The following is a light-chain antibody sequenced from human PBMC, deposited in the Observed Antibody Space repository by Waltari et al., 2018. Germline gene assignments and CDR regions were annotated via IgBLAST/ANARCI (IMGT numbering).Light chain of an antibody. V-gene: IGLV2-14*03. Sequence: QSALTQPASVSGSPGQSITISCTGSGTDVGRYNYVSWYQHYPDKAPRLMIYDVTNRPSGVSDRFSGSQSGHTASLTISGLQPEDEADYYCASYIAASTLVFGGGTRLTVV. CDR1: GTDVGRYNY. CDR2: DVT. J-gene: IGLJ3*02. CDR3: ASYIAASTLV.